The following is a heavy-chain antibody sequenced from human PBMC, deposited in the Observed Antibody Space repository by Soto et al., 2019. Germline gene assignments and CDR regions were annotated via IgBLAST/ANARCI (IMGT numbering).Heavy chain of an antibody. CDR1: GGSINSYY. D-gene: IGHD2-15*01. CDR3: ARDLDAYCGGGSCYGY. CDR2: IYYSGCT. J-gene: IGHJ4*02. V-gene: IGHV4-59*01. Sequence: PSETLSLTCTVSGGSINSYYWSWIRQPPGKGLEWIGYIYYSGCTTYNPSLKSRVTISLDTAKNQFSLKLSSVTAADTAVYYCARDLDAYCGGGSCYGYWGQGTQVTVSS.